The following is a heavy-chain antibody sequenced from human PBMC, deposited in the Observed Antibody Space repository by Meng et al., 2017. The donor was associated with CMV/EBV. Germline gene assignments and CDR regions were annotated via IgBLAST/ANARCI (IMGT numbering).Heavy chain of an antibody. V-gene: IGHV4-30-4*08. CDR3: AREGDNPFDY. Sequence: QLQQSGAVLLKPAQTLSPTCTVSCGSISSGDYYWSWIRQPPGKGLEWIGYIYYSGSTYYNPSLKSRVTISVDTSKNQFSLELSSVTAADTAVYYCAREGDNPFDYWGQGTLVTVSS. J-gene: IGHJ4*02. D-gene: IGHD2-21*02. CDR1: CGSISSGDYY. CDR2: IYYSGST.